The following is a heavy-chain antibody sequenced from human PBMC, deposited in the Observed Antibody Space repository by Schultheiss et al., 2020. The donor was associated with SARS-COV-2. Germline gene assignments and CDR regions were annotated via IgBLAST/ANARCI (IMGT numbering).Heavy chain of an antibody. CDR2: IWYDGSNK. CDR1: GFTVSSNY. Sequence: GGSLRLSCAASGFTVSSNYMSWVRQAPGKGLEWVAVIWYDGSNKYYADSVKGRFTISRDNSKNTLYLQMNSLRAEDTAVYYCARGDGYGDYAAGLDYWGQGTLVTVSS. D-gene: IGHD4-17*01. V-gene: IGHV3-33*08. J-gene: IGHJ4*02. CDR3: ARGDGYGDYAAGLDY.